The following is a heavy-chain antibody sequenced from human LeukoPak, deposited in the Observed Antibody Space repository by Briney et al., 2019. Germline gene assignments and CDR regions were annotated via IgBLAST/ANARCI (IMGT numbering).Heavy chain of an antibody. CDR3: VREDTPATANY. CDR1: GFNFANHA. CDR2: ISGGGDIT. D-gene: IGHD2-21*02. V-gene: IGHV3-23*01. Sequence: GGSLRLSCAASGFNFANHAMSWVRQTPGKGLEWVSAISGGGDITYYADSVTGRFTISRDNSKDTLFLQMHSLGPGDTAVYYCVREDTPATANYWGQGTLVTISS. J-gene: IGHJ4*02.